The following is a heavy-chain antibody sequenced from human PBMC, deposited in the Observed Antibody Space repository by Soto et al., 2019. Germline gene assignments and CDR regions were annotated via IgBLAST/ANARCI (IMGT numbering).Heavy chain of an antibody. V-gene: IGHV3-74*01. CDR2: IYSDGSNT. Sequence: EVQLVESGGGLVQPGGSLRLSCAASGFGFSAYGMHWVRQAPGKGLVWVSRIYSDGSNTIYADFAKGRFTISRANAKNTLYLQMNNLRAEDTGVYYGAGDSHYSMEVWGQGTTVTVSS. J-gene: IGHJ6*02. CDR1: GFGFSAYG. CDR3: AGDSHYSMEV.